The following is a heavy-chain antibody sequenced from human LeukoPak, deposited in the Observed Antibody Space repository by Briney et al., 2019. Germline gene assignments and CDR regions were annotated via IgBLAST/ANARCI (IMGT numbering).Heavy chain of an antibody. Sequence: GGSLRLSCAASGFTLNDHFVDWVRQAPGKGLEWVGRTRDKAHSYTTEYAASVKGRFTISRDDSKNSLYLQMNTLKTEDTAVYYCVRVRCTSGCYVDFWGQGTLVTVSS. J-gene: IGHJ4*02. CDR2: TRDKAHSYTT. CDR1: GFTLNDHF. D-gene: IGHD2-8*01. V-gene: IGHV3-72*01. CDR3: VRVRCTSGCYVDF.